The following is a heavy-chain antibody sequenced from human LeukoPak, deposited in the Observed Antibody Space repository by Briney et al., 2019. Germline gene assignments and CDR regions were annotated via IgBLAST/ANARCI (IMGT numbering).Heavy chain of an antibody. CDR2: ISSSGSTI. CDR1: GFTFSDYY. Sequence: GGSLRLSCAASGFTFSDYYMSWIRQAPGKGLEWVSYISSSGSTIYYADSVKGRFTISRDNAKNSLYLQMNSLRAEDTAVYYCARDRRQQWLVPTPGMDVWGQGTTVTVSS. D-gene: IGHD6-19*01. J-gene: IGHJ6*02. CDR3: ARDRRQQWLVPTPGMDV. V-gene: IGHV3-11*01.